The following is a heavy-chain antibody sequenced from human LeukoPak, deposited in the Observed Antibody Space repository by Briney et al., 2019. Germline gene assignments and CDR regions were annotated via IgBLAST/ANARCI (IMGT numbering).Heavy chain of an antibody. Sequence: SVKVSCKATGGTFSSYAISLVRQAPGQGLEWMGGIIPIFGTANYAQKFQGRVTITTDESTSAAYMELSSLRSEDTAVYYCARGGDGYNYVSDYWGQGTLVTVSS. V-gene: IGHV1-69*05. CDR1: GGTFSSYA. D-gene: IGHD5-24*01. CDR3: ARGGDGYNYVSDY. J-gene: IGHJ4*02. CDR2: IIPIFGTA.